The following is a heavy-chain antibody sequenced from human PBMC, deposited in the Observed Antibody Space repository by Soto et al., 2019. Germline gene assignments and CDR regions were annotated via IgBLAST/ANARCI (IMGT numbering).Heavy chain of an antibody. Sequence: PSETLSLTCTVSGGSISSGGYYWSWIRQHPGKGLEWIGYIYYSGSTYYNPSLKSRVTISVDTSKNQFSLKLSSVTAADTAVYYCASTNYDYVWGSYRLDYWGQGTLVTVSS. J-gene: IGHJ4*02. CDR3: ASTNYDYVWGSYRLDY. CDR1: GGSISSGGYY. V-gene: IGHV4-31*03. CDR2: IYYSGST. D-gene: IGHD3-16*02.